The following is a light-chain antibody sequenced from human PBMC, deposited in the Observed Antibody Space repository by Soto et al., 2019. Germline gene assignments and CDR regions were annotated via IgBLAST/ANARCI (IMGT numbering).Light chain of an antibody. CDR2: DPS. V-gene: IGKV3-20*01. CDR1: QSVSTNY. Sequence: EIVLTQSPGTLSLSPGERATLSCRASQSVSTNYLAWYQQEPGQAPSLLIYDPSSRATGITDRFSGSGSGTDFTLTICRLEPEDFAVYYCEQYGSPPLTFGQGTKVEIK. CDR3: EQYGSPPLT. J-gene: IGKJ1*01.